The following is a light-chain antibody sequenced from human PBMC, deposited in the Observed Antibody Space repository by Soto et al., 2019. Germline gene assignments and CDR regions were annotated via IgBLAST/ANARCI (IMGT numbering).Light chain of an antibody. V-gene: IGKV1-6*01. Sequence: AIQMTQSPSSLSASVGDRVTITCRASQDIRIDLGWYQLKPGKAPKLLIYAASSLQSGVPSRFSGSGSGTDFTLTISRLQPEDFATYYCLQDYSYPYTFGQGTKLEIK. CDR2: AAS. J-gene: IGKJ2*01. CDR1: QDIRID. CDR3: LQDYSYPYT.